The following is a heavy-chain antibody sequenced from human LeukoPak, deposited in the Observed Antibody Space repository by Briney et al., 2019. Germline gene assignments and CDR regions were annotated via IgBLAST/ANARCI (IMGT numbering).Heavy chain of an antibody. CDR3: ARDAPGGRIVVVTAISSSLDY. Sequence: EASVKVSCKASGYTFTSYGISWVRQAPGQGLEWMGWISAYNGNTNYAQKLQGRVTMTTDTSTSTAYMELRSLRSDDTAVYYCARDAPGGRIVVVTAISSSLDYWGQGTLVTVSS. CDR2: ISAYNGNT. V-gene: IGHV1-18*01. CDR1: GYTFTSYG. D-gene: IGHD2-21*02. J-gene: IGHJ4*02.